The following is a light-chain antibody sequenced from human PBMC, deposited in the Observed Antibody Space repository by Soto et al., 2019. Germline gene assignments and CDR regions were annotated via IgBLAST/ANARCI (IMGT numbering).Light chain of an antibody. J-gene: IGLJ1*01. CDR2: DVS. CDR3: ISYTSSSTL. V-gene: IGLV2-14*01. CDR1: SSDVGGYNY. Sequence: QSALTQPASVSGSPGQSITISCTGTSSDVGGYNYVSWYQQHPCKAPKLMIYDVSTRPSGVSNRFSGSKSGNTASLTISGLQAEDDADYSCISYTSSSTLFGTGTKVTVL.